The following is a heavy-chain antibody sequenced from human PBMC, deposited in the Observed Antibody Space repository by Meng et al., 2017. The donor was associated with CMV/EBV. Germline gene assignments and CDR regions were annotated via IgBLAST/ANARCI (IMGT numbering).Heavy chain of an antibody. Sequence: SETLSLTYTVSGGSISSSSYYWGWIRQPPGKGLEWIGSIYYSGSTYYNPSLKSRVTISVDTSKNQFSLKLSSVTAADTAVYYCARHRQQLILHAFDIWGQETMVTVSS. CDR2: IYYSGST. CDR1: GGSISSSSYY. D-gene: IGHD6-13*01. J-gene: IGHJ3*02. V-gene: IGHV4-39*01. CDR3: ARHRQQLILHAFDI.